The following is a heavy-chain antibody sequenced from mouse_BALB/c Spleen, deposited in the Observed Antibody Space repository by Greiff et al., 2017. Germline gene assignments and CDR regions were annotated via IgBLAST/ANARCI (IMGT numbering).Heavy chain of an antibody. Sequence: EVHLVESGPGLVKPSQSLSLTCTVTGYSITSDYAWNWIRQFPGNKLEWMGYISYSGSTSYNPSLKSRISITRDTSKNQFFLQLNSVTTEDTATYYCARLGGYGNAWFAYWGQGTLVTVSA. V-gene: IGHV3-2*02. CDR1: GYSITSDYA. D-gene: IGHD2-10*02. CDR2: ISYSGST. CDR3: ARLGGYGNAWFAY. J-gene: IGHJ3*01.